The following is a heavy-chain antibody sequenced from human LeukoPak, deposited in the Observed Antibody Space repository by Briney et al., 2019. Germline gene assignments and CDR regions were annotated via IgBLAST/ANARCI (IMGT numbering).Heavy chain of an antibody. Sequence: SVKISCKASGGTFSSDTISCVRQAPGQGLEWMGRIIPILGIANYAQKFQGRVTITADKSTSTAYMELSSLRSEDTAVYYCAGAAYNWNDYYYYGMDAWGQGTTVTVPS. CDR2: IIPILGIA. D-gene: IGHD1-20*01. J-gene: IGHJ6*02. CDR3: AGAAYNWNDYYYYGMDA. V-gene: IGHV1-69*10. CDR1: GGTFSSDT.